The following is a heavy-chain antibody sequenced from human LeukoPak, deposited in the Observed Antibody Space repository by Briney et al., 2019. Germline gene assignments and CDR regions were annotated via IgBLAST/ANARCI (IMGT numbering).Heavy chain of an antibody. CDR1: GSSFNNYW. CDR2: IYPGDSDT. J-gene: IGHJ4*02. Sequence: GESLQISCQGSGSSFNNYWIGWVRQLPGKGLEWMGIIYPGDSDTRYSPSFQGQVTISADKSINTAYLQWSSLKASDTAMYYCARQYSRSSPFDYWGQGTLVTVPS. CDR3: ARQYSRSSPFDY. V-gene: IGHV5-51*01. D-gene: IGHD6-6*01.